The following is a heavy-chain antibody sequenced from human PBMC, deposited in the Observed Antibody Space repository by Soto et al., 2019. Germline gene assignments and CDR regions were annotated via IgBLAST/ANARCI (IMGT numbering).Heavy chain of an antibody. J-gene: IGHJ6*02. CDR1: GFTFSSYA. CDR3: AKDPEQSNYYYYGMDV. V-gene: IGHV3-23*01. CDR2: ISGSGGST. Sequence: EVQLLESGGGLVQPGGSLRLSCAASGFTFSSYAMSWVRQAPGKGLEWVSAISGSGGSTYYVDSVKGRFTISRDNSKNTLYLQMNSLRAEDTAVYYCAKDPEQSNYYYYGMDVWGQGTTDTVSS.